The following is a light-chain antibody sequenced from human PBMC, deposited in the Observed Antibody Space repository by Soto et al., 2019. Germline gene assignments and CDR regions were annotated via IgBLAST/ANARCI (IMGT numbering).Light chain of an antibody. J-gene: IGLJ2*01. CDR2: DVS. Sequence: QSALTQPASVSGPPGQSITISCTGTSSDVGGYNYVSWYQQHPGKAPKLMIYDVSNRPSGVSNRFSGYKSGNTASLTISGLQAEDEADYYCSSYTSSSPLVFGGGTKVTVL. V-gene: IGLV2-14*01. CDR3: SSYTSSSPLV. CDR1: SSDVGGYNY.